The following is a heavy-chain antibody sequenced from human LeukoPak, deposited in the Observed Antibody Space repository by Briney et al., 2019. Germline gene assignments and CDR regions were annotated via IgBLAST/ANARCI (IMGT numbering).Heavy chain of an antibody. Sequence: GALRLSCATSGFTFSSYGMHWVRQAPGKGLEWVAVIWYDGSNKYYVDSVKGRFTISRDNSKNTLYLQMNSLRAEDTAVYYCAKDRDFWSGYFDYWGQGTLVTVSS. CDR1: GFTFSSYG. V-gene: IGHV3-33*06. D-gene: IGHD3-3*01. J-gene: IGHJ4*02. CDR3: AKDRDFWSGYFDY. CDR2: IWYDGSNK.